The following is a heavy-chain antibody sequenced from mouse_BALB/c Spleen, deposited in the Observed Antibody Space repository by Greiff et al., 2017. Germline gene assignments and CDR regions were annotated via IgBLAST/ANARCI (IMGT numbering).Heavy chain of an antibody. V-gene: IGHV14-3*02. D-gene: IGHD2-4*01. CDR1: GFNIKDTY. CDR2: IDPANGNT. Sequence: VQLQQSGAELVKPGASVKLSCTASGFNIKDTYMHWVKQRPEQGLEWIGRIDPANGNTKYDPKFQGKATITADTSSNTAYLQLSSLTSEDTAVYYCASSTMITTVFDYWGQGTTLTVSS. J-gene: IGHJ2*01. CDR3: ASSTMITTVFDY.